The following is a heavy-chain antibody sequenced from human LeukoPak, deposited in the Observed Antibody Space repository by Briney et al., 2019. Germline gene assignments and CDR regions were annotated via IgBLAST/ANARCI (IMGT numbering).Heavy chain of an antibody. V-gene: IGHV5-51*01. CDR2: NHPVDSDT. CDR1: GYSFTSYW. J-gene: IGHJ4*02. CDR3: ARPGQLGEYTPYYFDY. D-gene: IGHD3-16*01. Sequence: GESLKTPFKGPGYSFTSYWIGWLGQLPAKGLEWMGFNHPVDSDTGYSQSFQGQVTISADKSISTAYLQWSSLKASDTAMYYCARPGQLGEYTPYYFDYWGQGTLVTVSS.